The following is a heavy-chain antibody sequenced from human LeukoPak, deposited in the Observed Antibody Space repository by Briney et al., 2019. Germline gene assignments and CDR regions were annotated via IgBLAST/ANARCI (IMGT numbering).Heavy chain of an antibody. J-gene: IGHJ6*03. CDR2: IWYDGSNK. CDR1: GFTFSSYG. D-gene: IGHD2-2*01. V-gene: IGHV3-33*01. Sequence: PGRSLRLSCAASGFTFSSYGMHWVRQAPGKGLEWVAVIWYDGSNKYYADPVKGRFTISRDNSKNTLYLQMNSLRAEDTAVYYCARGYCSSTSCLGMDVWGKGTTVTVSS. CDR3: ARGYCSSTSCLGMDV.